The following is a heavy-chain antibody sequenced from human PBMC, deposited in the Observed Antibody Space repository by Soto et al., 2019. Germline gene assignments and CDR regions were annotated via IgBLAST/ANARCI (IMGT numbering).Heavy chain of an antibody. Sequence: EVQLLESGGGLVQPGGSLRLSCEVSGFNTRNYLMSWVRQAPGKGLEWVSGMSVNGATQYADSVKGRFTISKDFSKNTLYLQMNSLRVEDTAVYHCEGSWTWGQGTMVIVSS. CDR3: EGSWT. CDR1: GFNTRNYL. V-gene: IGHV3-23*01. J-gene: IGHJ3*01. CDR2: MSVNGAT. D-gene: IGHD5-12*01.